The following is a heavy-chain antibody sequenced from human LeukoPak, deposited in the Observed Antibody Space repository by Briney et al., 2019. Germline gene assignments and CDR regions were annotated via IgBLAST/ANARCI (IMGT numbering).Heavy chain of an antibody. CDR2: RNPNSGNT. V-gene: IGHV1-8*01. CDR3: ARDIAGATKGGWFDT. D-gene: IGHD1-26*01. CDR1: GYTFTNYD. J-gene: IGHJ5*02. Sequence: ASVKVSCKASGYTFTNYDINWVRQATGQGLDWTGWRNPNSGNTGYAQKFQGRVTMTRNTSISTAYMELSSLRSEDTALYYCARDIAGATKGGWFDTWGQGTPVTVSS.